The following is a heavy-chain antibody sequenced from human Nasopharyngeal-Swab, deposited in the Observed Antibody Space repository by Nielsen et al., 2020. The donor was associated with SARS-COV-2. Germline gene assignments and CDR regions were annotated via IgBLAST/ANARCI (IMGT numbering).Heavy chain of an antibody. CDR2: INPSGGST. Sequence: ASVKVSCKASGYTFTSYYTHWVRQAPGQGLEWMGIINPSGGSTSYAQKFQGRVTMTRDTSTSTVYMELSSLRSEDTAVYYCARDRGEAANYYDSSGSFDYWGQGTLVTVSS. D-gene: IGHD3-22*01. J-gene: IGHJ4*02. CDR1: GYTFTSYY. CDR3: ARDRGEAANYYDSSGSFDY. V-gene: IGHV1-46*01.